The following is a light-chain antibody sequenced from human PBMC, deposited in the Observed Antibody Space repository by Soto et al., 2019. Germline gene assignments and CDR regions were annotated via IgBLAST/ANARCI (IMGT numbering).Light chain of an antibody. Sequence: ERVMTQSPATLSVSPGERATLSCRASQSVSSNLAWYQQKPGQAPRLLIYDASNRATGIPDRFSGSGSGTDFTLTISRLEPEDFAVYYCQQYGSSPGTFGQGTKVDIK. J-gene: IGKJ1*01. CDR3: QQYGSSPGT. V-gene: IGKV3-20*01. CDR1: QSVSSN. CDR2: DAS.